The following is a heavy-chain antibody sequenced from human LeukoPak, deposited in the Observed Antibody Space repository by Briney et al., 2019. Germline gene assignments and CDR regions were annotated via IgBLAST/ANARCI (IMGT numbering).Heavy chain of an antibody. Sequence: GGSLRLSCAASGFTFSSYWMSWVRQAPGKGREGVANIKQDGSEKYYVDSVKGRFTISRDNAKNSLYLQMNSLRAEDTAVYYCARARSTSCYMMDCYYYYGMDVWGQGTTVTVSS. CDR3: ARARSTSCYMMDCYYYYGMDV. CDR1: GFTFSSYW. J-gene: IGHJ6*02. CDR2: IKQDGSEK. D-gene: IGHD2-2*02. V-gene: IGHV3-7*01.